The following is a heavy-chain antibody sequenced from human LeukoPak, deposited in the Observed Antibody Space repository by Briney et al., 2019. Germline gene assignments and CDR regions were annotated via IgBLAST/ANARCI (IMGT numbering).Heavy chain of an antibody. CDR3: ATMQWLEGADWFDP. CDR1: GFIFSYYG. Sequence: GGSLRLSCAASGFIFSYYGMHWVRQAPGKGLEWVAFIRYDESNKFYADSVKGRFTISRDNSKNTLFLQMNSLRAEDTAVYYCATMQWLEGADWFDPWGQGTLVTVSS. CDR2: IRYDESNK. D-gene: IGHD6-19*01. J-gene: IGHJ5*02. V-gene: IGHV3-30*02.